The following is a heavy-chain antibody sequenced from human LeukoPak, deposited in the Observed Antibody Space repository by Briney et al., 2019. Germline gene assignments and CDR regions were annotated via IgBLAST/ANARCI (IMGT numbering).Heavy chain of an antibody. CDR2: IRYDGSNK. CDR1: GFTFNSYG. V-gene: IGHV3-30*02. D-gene: IGHD5-12*01. Sequence: PGGSLRLSCAASGFTFNSYGMHWVRQAPGKGLEWGAFIRYDGSNKYYADSVKGRFTISRDNSKNTLYVQMNSLRAEDTAVYYCAKGGDIVATTYYFDYWGQGTLVTVSS. CDR3: AKGGDIVATTYYFDY. J-gene: IGHJ4*02.